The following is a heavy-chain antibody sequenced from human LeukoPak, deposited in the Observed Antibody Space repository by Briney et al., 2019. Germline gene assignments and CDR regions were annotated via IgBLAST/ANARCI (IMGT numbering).Heavy chain of an antibody. D-gene: IGHD3-22*01. CDR2: INPSGGST. V-gene: IGHV1-46*01. CDR1: GYTFTSYY. J-gene: IGHJ6*03. Sequence: ASVKVSCKVSGYTFTSYYMHWVRQAPGQGLEWMGIINPSGGSTSYAQKFQGRVTMTRDTSTSTVYMELSSLRSEDTAVYYCQLSGYYYDSSGVSYMDVWGKGTTVTVSS. CDR3: QLSGYYYDSSGVSYMDV.